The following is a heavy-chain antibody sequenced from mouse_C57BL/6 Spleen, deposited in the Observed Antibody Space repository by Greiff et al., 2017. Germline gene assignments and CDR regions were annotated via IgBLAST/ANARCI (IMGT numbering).Heavy chain of an antibody. D-gene: IGHD1-1*01. CDR1: GFTFSSYA. CDR2: ISSGGDYI. Sequence: EVQLVESGEGLVKPGGSLKLSCAASGFTFSSYAMSWVRQTPEKRLEWVAYISSGGDYIYYADTVKGRYTISRDNARNTLYLQMSSLKSEDTAMYYCTRITTVEAPFAYWGQGTLVTVSA. CDR3: TRITTVEAPFAY. J-gene: IGHJ3*01. V-gene: IGHV5-9-1*02.